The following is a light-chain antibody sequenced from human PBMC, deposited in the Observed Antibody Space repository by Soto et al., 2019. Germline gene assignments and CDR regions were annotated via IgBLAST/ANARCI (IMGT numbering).Light chain of an antibody. CDR1: SSNIGSNY. CDR3: AAWDAILSGWV. V-gene: IGLV1-47*02. CDR2: SNN. Sequence: QPVLTQPPSASGTPGQRVTISCSGSSSNIGSNYVYWYQQLPGTAPKLLIYSNNQRPSGVPDRFSGSKSGTSASLAISGLRSEDEADYYCAAWDAILSGWVFGGGTKVTVL. J-gene: IGLJ3*02.